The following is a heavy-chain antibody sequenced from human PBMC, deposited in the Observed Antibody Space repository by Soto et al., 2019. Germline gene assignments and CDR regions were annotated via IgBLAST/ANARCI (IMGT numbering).Heavy chain of an antibody. J-gene: IGHJ6*02. CDR2: ISSSSSYT. V-gene: IGHV3-11*05. CDR1: GFTFSDYY. D-gene: IGHD3-9*01. Sequence: PGGSLRLSCAASGFTFSDYYMSWIRQAPGKGLEWVSYISSSSSYTNYADSVKGRFTISRDNAKNSLYLQMNSLRAEDTAVYYCARDVVQLLTGYWDYYYGMDVWGQGTTVTVSS. CDR3: ARDVVQLLTGYWDYYYGMDV.